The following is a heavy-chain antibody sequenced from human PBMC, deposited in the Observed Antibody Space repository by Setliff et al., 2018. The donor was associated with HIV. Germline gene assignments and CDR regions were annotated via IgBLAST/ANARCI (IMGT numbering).Heavy chain of an antibody. CDR3: ARVAYARLSSSWYLLDYYYYLDV. D-gene: IGHD6-13*01. CDR1: GYSFTSYG. Sequence: ASVKVSCKASGYSFTSYGISWVRQAPGQGLEWMGWISPYNGNTNYAQKLQGRITVTTDTSTNTAYMELRTLRSDDTAVYYCARVAYARLSSSWYLLDYYYYLDVWGKGTTVTVSS. J-gene: IGHJ6*03. CDR2: ISPYNGNT. V-gene: IGHV1-18*01.